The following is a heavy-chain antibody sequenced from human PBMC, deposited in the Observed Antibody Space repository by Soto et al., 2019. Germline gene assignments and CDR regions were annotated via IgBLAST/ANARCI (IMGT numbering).Heavy chain of an antibody. CDR3: ERRKERFAANYFDS. J-gene: IGHJ4*02. V-gene: IGHV1-8*01. CDR2: MNPYNGNA. Sequence: GASVKVSCKASGYTFITFDINWVRQAPGQGLEWMGWMNPYNGNAGYAQKFQGRVTMTRNTSTSTAYMELSSLTSDDSAVYYCERRKERFAANYFDSWGQGTLVTVSS. D-gene: IGHD3-10*01. CDR1: GYTFITFD.